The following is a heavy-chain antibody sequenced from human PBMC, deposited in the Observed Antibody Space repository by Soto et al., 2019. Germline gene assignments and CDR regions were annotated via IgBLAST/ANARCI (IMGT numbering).Heavy chain of an antibody. J-gene: IGHJ5*02. CDR3: ARTPTP. Sequence: SVKVSCKASGGTYSSYAISWVRQAPGQGLEWMGGIIPIFGTANYAQKLQGRVTMTTDTSTSTAYMELRSLRSDDTAVYYCARTPTPWGQGTLVTVSS. V-gene: IGHV1-69*05. CDR2: IIPIFGTA. CDR1: GGTYSSYA. D-gene: IGHD1-26*01.